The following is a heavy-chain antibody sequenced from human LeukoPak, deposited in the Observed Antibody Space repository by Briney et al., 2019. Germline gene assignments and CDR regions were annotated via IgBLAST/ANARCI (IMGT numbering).Heavy chain of an antibody. D-gene: IGHD4-23*01. Sequence: ETLSLTCAVSGGSISSYYWSWIRQPPGKGLEWIGYIYYSGSTNYNPSLKSRVTISVDTSKNQFSLKLSSVTAADTAVYYCARLSGYGGKAIGYWGQGTLVTVSS. CDR1: GGSISSYY. CDR3: ARLSGYGGKAIGY. CDR2: IYYSGST. J-gene: IGHJ4*02. V-gene: IGHV4-59*01.